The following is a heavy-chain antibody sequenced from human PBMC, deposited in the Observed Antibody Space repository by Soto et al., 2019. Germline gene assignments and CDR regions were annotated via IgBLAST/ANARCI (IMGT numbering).Heavy chain of an antibody. V-gene: IGHV3-9*01. D-gene: IGHD3-10*01. CDR1: GFTFDDYA. CDR3: AKDRGSGSYAANYYYYGMDV. CDR2: VNWNSGRI. J-gene: IGHJ6*02. Sequence: GGSLRLSCAASGFTFDDYAMHWVRQAPGKGLEWVSGVNWNSGRIGYADSVKGRFTISRDNAKTSLYLQMNSLRAEDTALYYCAKDRGSGSYAANYYYYGMDVWGQGTTVTVSS.